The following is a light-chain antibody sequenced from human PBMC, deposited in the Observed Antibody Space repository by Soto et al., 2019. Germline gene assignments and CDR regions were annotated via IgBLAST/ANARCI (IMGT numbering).Light chain of an antibody. Sequence: DIQLTQSPSFLSASVGDRVTITCRASQGISSYLAWYQQKPGKAPKLLIYSASTLQSGVPSRFSGSGSGTDFTLTIGSLQPEDFATYYCQQLNSYPRFTFGPGTKVDIK. J-gene: IGKJ3*01. CDR3: QQLNSYPRFT. CDR2: SAS. CDR1: QGISSY. V-gene: IGKV1-9*01.